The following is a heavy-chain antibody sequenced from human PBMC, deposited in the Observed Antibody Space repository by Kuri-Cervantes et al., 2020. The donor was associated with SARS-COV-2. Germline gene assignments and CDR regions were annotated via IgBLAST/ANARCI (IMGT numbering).Heavy chain of an antibody. D-gene: IGHD3-10*01. CDR1: GYTFTGYY. V-gene: IGHV1-2*02. CDR2: INPNSGGT. Sequence: ASVKVSCKASGYTFTGYYMHWVRQAPGQGLEWMGWINPNSGGTNYAQKFQGRVTMTRDTSISTAYMELSSLRSEDTAVYYCARALPEGRFGELIYYFDYWGQGTLVTVSS. CDR3: ARALPEGRFGELIYYFDY. J-gene: IGHJ4*02.